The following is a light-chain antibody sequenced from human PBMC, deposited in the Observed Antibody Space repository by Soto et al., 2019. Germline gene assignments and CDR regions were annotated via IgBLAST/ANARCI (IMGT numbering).Light chain of an antibody. Sequence: QSALTQPASVSGSPGQSITISCTGASSDIGTYDLVSWYQQRPGKAPQLIIYEANKRPSGVSNRFSASKSGKTASLTISGLQADDEADYYCCSYAGTTTLMIFGGGTKLTVL. CDR3: CSYAGTTTLMI. V-gene: IGLV2-23*01. CDR1: SSDIGTYDL. CDR2: EAN. J-gene: IGLJ2*01.